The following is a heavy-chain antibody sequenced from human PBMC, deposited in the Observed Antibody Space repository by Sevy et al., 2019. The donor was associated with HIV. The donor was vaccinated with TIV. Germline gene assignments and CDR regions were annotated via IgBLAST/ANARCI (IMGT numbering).Heavy chain of an antibody. Sequence: GGSLRLSCAASGFTFSNAWMNWVRQAPGKGLEWVGRIKSKTDGGTTDYAAPVKGRFTISRDDSKNTLYLQMNSLKTEDTAVFYCTTDMVHYYLWGSYRPSYWGQGTLVTVSS. J-gene: IGHJ4*02. CDR1: GFTFSNAW. CDR2: IKSKTDGGTT. CDR3: TTDMVHYYLWGSYRPSY. V-gene: IGHV3-15*07. D-gene: IGHD3-16*02.